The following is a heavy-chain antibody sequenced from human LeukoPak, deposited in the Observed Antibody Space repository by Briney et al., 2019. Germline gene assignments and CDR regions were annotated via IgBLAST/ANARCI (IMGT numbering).Heavy chain of an antibody. CDR1: GGSFSGYY. V-gene: IGHV4-34*01. J-gene: IGHJ4*02. D-gene: IGHD6-13*01. CDR2: INHSGST. CDR3: ARVYSSSWYVVSFDY. Sequence: SETLSLTCAAYGGSFSGYYWSWIRQPPGKGLEWIGEINHSGSTNYNPSLKSRVTISVDMSKNQFSLKLSSVTAADTAVYYCARVYSSSWYVVSFDYWGQGTLVTVSS.